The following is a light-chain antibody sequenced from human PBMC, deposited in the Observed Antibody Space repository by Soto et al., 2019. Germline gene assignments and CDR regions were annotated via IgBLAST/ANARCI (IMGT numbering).Light chain of an antibody. V-gene: IGKV1-16*01. Sequence: DIQMTQSPSSLSASVGGRVTITCRASQDINNFLTWFQQKPGKAPKPLIYSASSLQDGVPSRFSGSGSGTHFTLTISSLQPEDFATYFCLQYDRFPATSGGGTKVDIK. J-gene: IGKJ4*01. CDR2: SAS. CDR3: LQYDRFPAT. CDR1: QDINNF.